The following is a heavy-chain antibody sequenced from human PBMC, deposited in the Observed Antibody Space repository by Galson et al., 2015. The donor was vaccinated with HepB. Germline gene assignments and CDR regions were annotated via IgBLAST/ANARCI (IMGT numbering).Heavy chain of an antibody. J-gene: IGHJ6*02. CDR3: ARRGYSYGAQSNYFYFGLDV. CDR2: IDSVSVNR. Sequence: SLRLSCAASGFAFHTYNMNWVRLAPGKGLEWVSYIDSVSVNRYYSDSVQGRFTISRDNAKNSLYLLMNGLRAEDTAIYFCARRGYSYGAQSNYFYFGLDVWGQGTTVTVSS. CDR1: GFAFHTYN. D-gene: IGHD5-18*01. V-gene: IGHV3-48*01.